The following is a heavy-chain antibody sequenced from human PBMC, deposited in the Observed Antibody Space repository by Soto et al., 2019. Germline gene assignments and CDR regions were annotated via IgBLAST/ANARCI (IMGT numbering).Heavy chain of an antibody. CDR2: ISAYNGNT. V-gene: IGHV1-18*01. D-gene: IGHD6-13*01. CDR1: GGTFSSYC. J-gene: IGHJ6*02. CDR3: ARDRGSPLTYYYYGMDV. Sequence: GASVKVSCKASGGTFSSYCISWVLQAPGQGLEWMGWISAYNGNTNYAQKLQGRVTMTTDTSTSTAYMELRSLRSDNTAVYYCARDRGSPLTYYYYGMDVWGQGTTVTVSS.